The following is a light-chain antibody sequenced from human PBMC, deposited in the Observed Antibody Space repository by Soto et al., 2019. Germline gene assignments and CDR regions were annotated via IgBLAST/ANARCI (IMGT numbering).Light chain of an antibody. V-gene: IGKV3-20*01. J-gene: IGKJ2*01. CDR2: GAS. CDR1: QSVSSSQ. CDR3: QQYDTSPHT. Sequence: EIVLTQSPGTLSLSPGESATLSCRASQSVSSSQVAWYQQKPGQAPRLLIYGASSRATGIPDRFSGVGSETDFTLTTSRLEPEDFAVYYCQQYDTSPHTCGQGTKLEIK.